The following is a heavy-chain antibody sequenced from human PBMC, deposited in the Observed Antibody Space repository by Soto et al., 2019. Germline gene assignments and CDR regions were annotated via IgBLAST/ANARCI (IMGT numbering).Heavy chain of an antibody. Sequence: QVQLQQWGAGLLKPSETLSLTCAVYGGSFNSYYWSWIRQPPGKGLEWIGEINHSGSTNYSPSLKPRVPMSVHTSRSQFALKLSSVTAADTAVYYGARGVLCSGGYCYSWKDFGGQRTLVIVSA. CDR3: ARGVLCSGGYCYSWKDF. CDR2: INHSGST. D-gene: IGHD2-21*02. V-gene: IGHV4-34*01. J-gene: IGHJ4*02. CDR1: GGSFNSYY.